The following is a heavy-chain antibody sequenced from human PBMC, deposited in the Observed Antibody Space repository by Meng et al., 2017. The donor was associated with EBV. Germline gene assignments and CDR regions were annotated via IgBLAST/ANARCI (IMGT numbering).Heavy chain of an antibody. Sequence: EVQRLESGGGWVRPGGSLRLSCAASGFTFSSYAMSWVRQAPGKGLEWVSAISGSGGSTYYADSVKGRFTISRDNSKNTLYLQMNSLRAEDTAVYYCAKDLAGGIAVDYWGQGTLVTVSS. D-gene: IGHD6-13*01. CDR1: GFTFSSYA. V-gene: IGHV3-23*01. CDR2: ISGSGGST. CDR3: AKDLAGGIAVDY. J-gene: IGHJ4*02.